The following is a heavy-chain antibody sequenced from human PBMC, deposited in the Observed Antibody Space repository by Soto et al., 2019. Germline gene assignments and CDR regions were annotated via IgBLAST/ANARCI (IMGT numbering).Heavy chain of an antibody. CDR1: GFSLSTSGVG. D-gene: IGHD4-4*01. V-gene: IGHV2-5*01. CDR2: IYWNDDK. Sequence: QITLKESGPTLVKPTQTLTLTCTFSGFSLSTSGVGVGWIRQPPGKALEWLALIYWNDDKRYSPSLKSRLTIAKDTSKNHVVLTMTDMDPVDTAIYFCARRPRYSNYVDYWGPRTLVTVSS. CDR3: ARRPRYSNYVDY. J-gene: IGHJ4*02.